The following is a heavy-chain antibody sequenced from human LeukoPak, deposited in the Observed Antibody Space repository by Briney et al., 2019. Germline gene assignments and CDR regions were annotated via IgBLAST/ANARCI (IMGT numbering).Heavy chain of an antibody. CDR2: INPNSGGT. V-gene: IGHV1-2*04. D-gene: IGHD5-18*01. Sequence: ASVKVSCKASGYTFTGYYMHWVRQAPGQGLEWMGWINPNSGGTNYAQKFQGWVTMTRDTSISTAYMELSRLRSDDTAVYYCARAFEEYSYGYFDYWGQGTLVTVSS. CDR1: GYTFTGYY. CDR3: ARAFEEYSYGYFDY. J-gene: IGHJ4*02.